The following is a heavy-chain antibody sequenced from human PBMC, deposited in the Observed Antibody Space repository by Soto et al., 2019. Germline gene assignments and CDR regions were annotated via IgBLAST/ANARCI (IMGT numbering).Heavy chain of an antibody. J-gene: IGHJ5*02. Sequence: ASVKVSCKASGYTFTSYYMHWVRQAPGQGLEWMGIINPSGGSTSYAQKFQGRVTMTRDTSTSAVYMELSSLRSEDTAVYYCAGSHYQNWFDPWGQGTLGTVPQ. CDR2: INPSGGST. CDR3: AGSHYQNWFDP. D-gene: IGHD1-26*01. V-gene: IGHV1-46*01. CDR1: GYTFTSYY.